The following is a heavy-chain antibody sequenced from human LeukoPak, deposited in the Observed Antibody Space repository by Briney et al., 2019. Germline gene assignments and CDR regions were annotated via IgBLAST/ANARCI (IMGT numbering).Heavy chain of an antibody. CDR2: FDPEHSET. V-gene: IGHV1-24*01. Sequence: ASVKVSCKVSGYTVTELGIHWVRQAPGKGLEWMGGFDPEHSETIYAPKFQGRVTMTEDTSTDTAYMQLSSLRSEDTAVYYCATELWGSRTDFDFWGQGTLVTVSS. CDR1: GYTVTELG. CDR3: ATELWGSRTDFDF. J-gene: IGHJ4*02. D-gene: IGHD1-14*01.